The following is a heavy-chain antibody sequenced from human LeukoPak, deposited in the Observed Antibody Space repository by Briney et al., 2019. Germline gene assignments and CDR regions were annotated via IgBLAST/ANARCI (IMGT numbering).Heavy chain of an antibody. Sequence: GGSLRLSCAASGITFSNYWMSWVRQAPGKGLEWVSAISGSGGSTYYADSVKGRFTISRDNSKNTLYLQMNSLRAEDTAVYYCAKDLGYDILTGPGLWGQGTLVTVSS. CDR1: GITFSNYW. CDR3: AKDLGYDILTGPGL. J-gene: IGHJ4*02. CDR2: ISGSGGST. D-gene: IGHD3-9*01. V-gene: IGHV3-23*01.